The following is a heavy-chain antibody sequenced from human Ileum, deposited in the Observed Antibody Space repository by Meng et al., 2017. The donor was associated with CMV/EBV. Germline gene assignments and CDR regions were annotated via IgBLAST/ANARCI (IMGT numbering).Heavy chain of an antibody. CDR1: GFVLSDYF. D-gene: IGHD3-10*01. Sequence: GESLKISCAASGFVLSDYFMNWVRQAPGKGLEWVAYISSTSYTIYYADSVKGRFTISRDNAQNSVYLQMDSLRADDTAVYYCAHHGGFGELGPVLFEYYYDNMDVWGQGTTVTVSS. J-gene: IGHJ6*02. CDR2: ISSTSYTI. CDR3: AHHGGFGELGPVLFEYYYDNMDV. V-gene: IGHV3-11*01.